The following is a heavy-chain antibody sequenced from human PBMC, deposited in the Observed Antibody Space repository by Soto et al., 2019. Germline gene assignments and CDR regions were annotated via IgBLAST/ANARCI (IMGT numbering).Heavy chain of an antibody. V-gene: IGHV2-70*04. D-gene: IGHD1-26*01. CDR1: GFSLSTSGMR. J-gene: IGHJ4*02. Sequence: SGPTLVNPTQTLTLTCTFSGFSLSTSGMRVSWIRQPPGKALEWLARIDWDDDKFYSTSLKTRLTISKDTSKNQVVLTMTNMEPVDTATYYCARNDTTPVAEVFDYWGQGTLVTV. CDR3: ARNDTTPVAEVFDY. CDR2: IDWDDDK.